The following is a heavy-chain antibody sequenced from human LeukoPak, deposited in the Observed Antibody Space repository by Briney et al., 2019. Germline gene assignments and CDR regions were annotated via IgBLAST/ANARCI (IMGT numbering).Heavy chain of an antibody. J-gene: IGHJ4*02. CDR3: ARQGYGDYRGFDY. Sequence: SGGSLRLSCAASGFTFSSYWMHWVRQAPGKGLVWVSRINSDGSSTSYADSVKGRFTISRDNAKNSLYLQMNSLRAEDTAVYYCARQGYGDYRGFDYWGQGTLVTVSS. CDR1: GFTFSSYW. D-gene: IGHD4-17*01. V-gene: IGHV3-74*01. CDR2: INSDGSST.